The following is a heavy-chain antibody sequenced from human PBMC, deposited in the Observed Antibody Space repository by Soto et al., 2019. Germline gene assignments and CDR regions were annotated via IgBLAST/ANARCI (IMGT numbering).Heavy chain of an antibody. CDR1: GGTFSSYA. J-gene: IGHJ6*02. Sequence: QVPLVQSGAEVKKPGSSVKVSCKASGGTFSSYAISWVRQAPGQGLEWMGGIIPIFGTANYAQKFQGRVTITADKSTSTAYMELSSLRSEDTAVYYCARDLSYDILTGYYRPYYYYGMDVWGQGTTVTVSS. CDR3: ARDLSYDILTGYYRPYYYYGMDV. V-gene: IGHV1-69*06. CDR2: IIPIFGTA. D-gene: IGHD3-9*01.